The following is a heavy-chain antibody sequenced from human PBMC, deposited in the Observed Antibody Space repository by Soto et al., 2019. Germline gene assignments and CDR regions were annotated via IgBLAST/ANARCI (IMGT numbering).Heavy chain of an antibody. V-gene: IGHV3-33*06. CDR1: GFTFSSYG. Sequence: GGSLRLSCAASGFTFSSYGMHWVRQAPGKGLEWVAVIWYDGSNKYYADSVKGRFTISRDNSKNTVYLQMNSLRVEDTAVYYCAKDHPHSGSAVANTGYYQHWGQGTLVTVSS. J-gene: IGHJ1*01. CDR3: AKDHPHSGSAVANTGYYQH. CDR2: IWYDGSNK. D-gene: IGHD6-19*01.